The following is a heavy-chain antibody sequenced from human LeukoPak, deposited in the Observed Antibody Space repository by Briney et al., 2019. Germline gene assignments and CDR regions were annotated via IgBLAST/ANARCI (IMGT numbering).Heavy chain of an antibody. V-gene: IGHV4-30-4*01. D-gene: IGHD5-18*01. J-gene: IGHJ4*02. CDR3: ARDSYSYGYGGFDY. CDR1: GGPISSGDRY. CDR2: IYSTGNT. Sequence: PSETLSLTCTVSGGPISSGDRYWSWIRQSPGKGLEWVGYIYSTGNTYYNPSLTSRDIISVDTSKNQFSLELNSVTAADTAVYYCARDSYSYGYGGFDYWGQGILVTVSS.